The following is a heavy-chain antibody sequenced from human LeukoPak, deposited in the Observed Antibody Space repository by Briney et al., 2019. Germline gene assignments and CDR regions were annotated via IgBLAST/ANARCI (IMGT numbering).Heavy chain of an antibody. V-gene: IGHV1-18*01. CDR2: ISGYTGGT. CDR1: GYTFRDYG. CDR3: ARDRLKRGIGSAVVGNWFDP. J-gene: IGHJ5*02. D-gene: IGHD6-19*01. Sequence: GASVKASCKASGYTFRDYGISWVRQAPGQRFEWMGWISGYTGGTNYAQKFRDSVTMTTVASTNTAHMELRILRSDDTAVYYCARDRLKRGIGSAVVGNWFDPWGQGTQVTVSS.